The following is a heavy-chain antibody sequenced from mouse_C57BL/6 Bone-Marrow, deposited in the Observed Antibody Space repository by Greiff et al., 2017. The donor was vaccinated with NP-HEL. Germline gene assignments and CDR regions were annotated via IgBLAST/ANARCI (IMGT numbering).Heavy chain of an antibody. Sequence: EVQRVESGGGLVQSGRSLRLSCATSGFTFSDFYMEWVRQAPGQGLEWIAASRNKANDYTTEYSASVKGRFIVSRDTSQSILYLQMNALRAEDTAIYYCARDNWDWYFDVWGTGTTVTVSS. CDR1: GFTFSDFY. D-gene: IGHD4-1*01. J-gene: IGHJ1*03. CDR2: SRNKANDYTT. CDR3: ARDNWDWYFDV. V-gene: IGHV7-1*01.